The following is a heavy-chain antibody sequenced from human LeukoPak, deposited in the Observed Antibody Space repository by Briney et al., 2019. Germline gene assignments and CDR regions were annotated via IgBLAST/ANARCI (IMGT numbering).Heavy chain of an antibody. CDR3: ARTFSGSYYYYGMDV. D-gene: IGHD1-26*01. CDR2: IYYSGTT. Sequence: RTSETLSLTCTVSGGSISSYYWSWIRQPPGKGLKWIGYIYYSGTTNYNSSLKSRVTISVDTSKSQFSLKLSSVTAADTAVYYCARTFSGSYYYYGMDVWGEGTTVTVSS. V-gene: IGHV4-59*01. CDR1: GGSISSYY. J-gene: IGHJ6*04.